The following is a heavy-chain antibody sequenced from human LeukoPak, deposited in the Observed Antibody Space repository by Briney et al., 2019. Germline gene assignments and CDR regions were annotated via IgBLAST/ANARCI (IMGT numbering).Heavy chain of an antibody. CDR3: ARDKSTMIVVVPDAFDI. J-gene: IGHJ3*02. Sequence: PGGSLRLSCTASGFTFSSYSMNWVRQAPGKGLEWVSYISSSSSTIYYADSVKGRFTISRDNAKNPLYLQMNSLRAEDTAVYYCARDKSTMIVVVPDAFDIWGQGTMVTVSS. V-gene: IGHV3-48*04. D-gene: IGHD3-22*01. CDR2: ISSSSSTI. CDR1: GFTFSSYS.